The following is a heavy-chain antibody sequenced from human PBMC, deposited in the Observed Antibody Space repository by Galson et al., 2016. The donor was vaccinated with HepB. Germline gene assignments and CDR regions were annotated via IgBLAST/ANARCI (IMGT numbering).Heavy chain of an antibody. J-gene: IGHJ3*01. Sequence: SLRLSCAASKFTFSTYTMNWVRQAPGKGLEWVSYISSDSGTIYYADSVKGRFTISRDNAKNSLYLQMNSLRAEDTAVYYCARTAFSYSGSYWWFHPWGQGTRVTVSS. CDR3: ARTAFSYSGSYWWFHP. D-gene: IGHD1-26*01. V-gene: IGHV3-48*01. CDR1: KFTFSTYT. CDR2: ISSDSGTI.